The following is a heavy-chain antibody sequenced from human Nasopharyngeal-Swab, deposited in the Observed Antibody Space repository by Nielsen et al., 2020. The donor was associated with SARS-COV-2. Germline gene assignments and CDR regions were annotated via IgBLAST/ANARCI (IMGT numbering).Heavy chain of an antibody. Sequence: SETLSLTCSVSGGSISGYFVSWIRQPDGEGLEWLGRVYTSGTTNYNPSLKSRVTISIDMSKNQFSLELRSVTAADTAFYYRARSGTTKYGLDVWGQGTTVIVSS. D-gene: IGHD1-1*01. CDR3: ARSGTTKYGLDV. CDR1: GGSISGYF. CDR2: VYTSGTT. V-gene: IGHV4-4*07. J-gene: IGHJ6*01.